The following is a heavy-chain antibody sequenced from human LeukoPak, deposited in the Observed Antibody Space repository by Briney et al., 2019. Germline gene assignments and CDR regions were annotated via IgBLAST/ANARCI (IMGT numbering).Heavy chain of an antibody. CDR2: ISAYNGNT. CDR3: ARVRNYYDSSGYSHYFDY. V-gene: IGHV1-18*01. D-gene: IGHD3-22*01. Sequence: ASVTVSCKASGYTFTSYGISWVRQAPGQGLEWMGWISAYNGNTNYAQKLQGRVTMTTDTSTSTAYMELRSLRSDDTDVYYCARVRNYYDSSGYSHYFDYWGQGTLVTVYS. CDR1: GYTFTSYG. J-gene: IGHJ4*02.